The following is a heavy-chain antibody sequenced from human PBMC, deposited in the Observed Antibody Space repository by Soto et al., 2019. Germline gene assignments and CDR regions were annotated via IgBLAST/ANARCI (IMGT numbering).Heavy chain of an antibody. CDR3: ARERSVGYCITTTCPKPFYYYAMDV. V-gene: IGHV1-69*13. Sequence: GASVKVSCKPSGGAFTNYAFSWVRQAPGQGLEWMGGIIPIFGTPDYAQNFQGRVTITADESTRTASMELSSLRSDGTAVYYCARERSVGYCITTTCPKPFYYYAMDVWGQGTTVTVSS. J-gene: IGHJ6*02. CDR2: IIPIFGTP. CDR1: GGAFTNYA. D-gene: IGHD2-2*01.